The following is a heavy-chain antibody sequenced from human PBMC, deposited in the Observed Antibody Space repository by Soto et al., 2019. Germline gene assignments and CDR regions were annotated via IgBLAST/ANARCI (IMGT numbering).Heavy chain of an antibody. V-gene: IGHV4-38-2*01. CDR3: ARTKGRWFGESSLMDV. D-gene: IGHD3-10*01. J-gene: IGHJ6*02. CDR2: IYHSGST. CDR1: GYSISSGYY. Sequence: PSETLSLTCAVSGYSISSGYYWGWIRQPPGKGLEWIGSIYHSGSTNYNPSLKSRVTISVDKSKNQFSLKLSSVTAADTAVYYCARTKGRWFGESSLMDVWGQGTTVTVSS.